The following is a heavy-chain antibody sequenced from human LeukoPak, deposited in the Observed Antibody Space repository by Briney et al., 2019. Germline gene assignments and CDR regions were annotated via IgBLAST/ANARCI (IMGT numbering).Heavy chain of an antibody. CDR1: GYTFTSYD. J-gene: IGHJ6*03. CDR3: ARDFGEMGEWELVRYYYYYMDV. CDR2: MNPNSGNT. Sequence: ASVKVSCKASGYTFTSYDINWVRQPTGQGLEWMGWMNPNSGNTGYAQKFQGRVTMTRDTSISTAYMELSRLRSDDTAVYYCARDFGEMGEWELVRYYYYYMDVWGKGTTVTVSS. D-gene: IGHD1-26*01. V-gene: IGHV1-8*01.